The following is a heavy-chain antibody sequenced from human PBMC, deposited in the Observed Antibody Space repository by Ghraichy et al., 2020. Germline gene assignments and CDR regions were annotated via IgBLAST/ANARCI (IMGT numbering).Heavy chain of an antibody. D-gene: IGHD6-13*01. CDR2: IKQDGSEK. V-gene: IGHV3-7*03. CDR1: GFTFSSYW. J-gene: IGHJ3*02. Sequence: GALRLSCAASGFTFSSYWMSWVRQAPGKGLEWVANIKQDGSEKYYVDSVKGRFTISRDNAKNSLYLQMNSLRAEDTAVYYCARGYSSSWYQMRAFDIWGQGTMVTVSS. CDR3: ARGYSSSWYQMRAFDI.